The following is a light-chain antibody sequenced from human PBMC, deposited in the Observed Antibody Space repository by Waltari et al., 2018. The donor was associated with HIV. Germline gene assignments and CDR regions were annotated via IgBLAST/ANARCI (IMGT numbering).Light chain of an antibody. V-gene: IGLV3-10*01. CDR1: ALSKKY. J-gene: IGLJ3*02. CDR2: EDD. Sequence: SYELTQPPSVSVSPGQTARITCSGDALSKKYSYWYTQKSGQAPVLGIYEDDKGPSGIPERFSCSSSGTMATLTISGAQVEDEGDYYCYSTDSSGNHRGVFGGGTKLTVL. CDR3: YSTDSSGNHRGV.